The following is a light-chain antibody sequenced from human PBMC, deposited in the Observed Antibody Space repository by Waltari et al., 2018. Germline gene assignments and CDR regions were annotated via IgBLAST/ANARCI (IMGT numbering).Light chain of an antibody. CDR3: SSYTTYTTLWV. J-gene: IGLJ3*02. Sequence: QSALTQPASVSGSPGQSLTISCTGTSSDVGAYNRVSWYQQHPGKAPKLMIYEVSNRPSGLSNRFSGSKSGNTASLTISGLQPEDEADYYCSSYTTYTTLWVFGGGTKLTVL. CDR2: EVS. CDR1: SSDVGAYNR. V-gene: IGLV2-14*01.